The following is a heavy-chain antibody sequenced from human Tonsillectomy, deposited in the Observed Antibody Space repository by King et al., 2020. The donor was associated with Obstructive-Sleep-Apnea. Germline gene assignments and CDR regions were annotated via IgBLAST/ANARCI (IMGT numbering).Heavy chain of an antibody. Sequence: VQLVESGGGLVQPGRSLRLSCAASGITFSSYAMTWVRQAPGKGLEWVSVIGGSGASTYYADSVKGRFTISRDNSKNTLYLQMNSLRAEDTAVYYCAKGPAQQLVTNYFDYWGQGTLVTVSS. J-gene: IGHJ4*02. CDR2: IGGSGAST. CDR1: GITFSSYA. V-gene: IGHV3-23*04. CDR3: AKGPAQQLVTNYFDY. D-gene: IGHD6-13*01.